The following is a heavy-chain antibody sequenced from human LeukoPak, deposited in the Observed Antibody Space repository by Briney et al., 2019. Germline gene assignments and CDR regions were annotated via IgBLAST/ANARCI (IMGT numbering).Heavy chain of an antibody. CDR3: VAPLWFGELLENFDY. CDR1: GFTFSSYR. CDR2: ISSSSSYI. D-gene: IGHD3-10*01. Sequence: PGGSLRLSCAASGFTFSSYRMNWVRQAPGKGLEWVSSISSSSSYIYYADSVKGRFTISRDNAKNSLYLQMNSLRAEDTAVYYCVAPLWFGELLENFDYWGQGTLVTVSS. J-gene: IGHJ4*02. V-gene: IGHV3-21*01.